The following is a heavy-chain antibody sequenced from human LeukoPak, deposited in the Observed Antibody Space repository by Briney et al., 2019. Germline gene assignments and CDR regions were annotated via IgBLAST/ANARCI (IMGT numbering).Heavy chain of an antibody. CDR2: ISGSGGST. D-gene: IGHD6-13*01. J-gene: IGHJ4*02. CDR3: AKDSSSWYSFDY. V-gene: IGHV3-23*01. CDR1: GFTFSSYA. Sequence: GGSLRLSCAASGFTFSSYAMSWVRQAPGKGLEWVSAISGSGGSTYYADSAKGRFTISRDNSKNTLYLQMNSLRAEDTAVYYCAKDSSSWYSFDYWGQGTLVTVSS.